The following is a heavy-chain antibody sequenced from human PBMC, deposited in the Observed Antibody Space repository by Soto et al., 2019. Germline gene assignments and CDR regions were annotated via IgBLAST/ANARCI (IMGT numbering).Heavy chain of an antibody. D-gene: IGHD2-2*01. V-gene: IGHV4-59*01. Sequence: SETLSLTCTVSGGSISIYYWGWIRQPPGKGLEWIGYIYYSGSTNYNPSLKSRVTISVDTSKNQFSLKLSSVTAADTAVYYCARGGGYCSSTSCHPYWYFDPWGRGTLVTVSS. CDR1: GGSISIYY. CDR2: IYYSGST. CDR3: ARGGGYCSSTSCHPYWYFDP. J-gene: IGHJ2*01.